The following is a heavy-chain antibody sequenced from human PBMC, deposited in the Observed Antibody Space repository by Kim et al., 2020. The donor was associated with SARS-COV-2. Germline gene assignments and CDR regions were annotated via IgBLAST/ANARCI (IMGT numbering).Heavy chain of an antibody. Sequence: SVKVSCKASGGTFSSYAISWVRQAPGQGLEWMGRIIPILGIANYAQKFQGRVTITADKSTSTAYMELSSLRSEDTAVYYCASIVIRGYSGYDPYYFDYWGHGTLVTVSS. CDR2: IIPILGIA. CDR3: ASIVIRGYSGYDPYYFDY. CDR1: GGTFSSYA. D-gene: IGHD5-12*01. V-gene: IGHV1-69*04. J-gene: IGHJ4*01.